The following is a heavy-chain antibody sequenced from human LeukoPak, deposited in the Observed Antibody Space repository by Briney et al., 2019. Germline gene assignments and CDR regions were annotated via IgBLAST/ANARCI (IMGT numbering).Heavy chain of an antibody. CDR2: VYLGGST. CDR1: GASFNYYY. CDR3: ARDHCDDAACYPFDR. D-gene: IGHD2-21*01. Sequence: SETLSLTCNVSGASFNYYYWSWIRQPAGKGLEWIGRVYLGGSTNYNPSLKSRVMMSLDKANNQFSLRLSSVTAAVTAIYYCARDHCDDAACYPFDRWGQGTLVTVSS. J-gene: IGHJ4*02. V-gene: IGHV4-4*07.